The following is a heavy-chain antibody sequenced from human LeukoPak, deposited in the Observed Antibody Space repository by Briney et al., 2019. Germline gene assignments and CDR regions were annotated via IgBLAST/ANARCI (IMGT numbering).Heavy chain of an antibody. J-gene: IGHJ4*02. CDR1: GFTLSNYA. V-gene: IGHV3-7*01. CDR3: ARDYSWNSLDY. CDR2: IKQDGSET. Sequence: GGSLRLSCTGSGFTLSNYAMSWVRQAPGKVLEWVGNIKQDGSETSYVDSVKGRFTISRDNAKNSLYLQMNSLRDDDAAVYYCARDYSWNSLDYWGQGTLVTVFS. D-gene: IGHD1-1*01.